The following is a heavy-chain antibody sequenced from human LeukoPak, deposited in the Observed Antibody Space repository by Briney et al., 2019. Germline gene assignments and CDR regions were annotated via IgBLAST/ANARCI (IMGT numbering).Heavy chain of an antibody. J-gene: IGHJ6*02. D-gene: IGHD3-22*01. CDR3: AREPRESGYYDSSGSVFYYYGMDV. CDR2: IIPIFGTA. Sequence: GASVKVSCKASGGTFSSYAISWVRQAPGQGLEWMGGIIPIFGTANYARKFQGRVTITADESTSTAYMELSSLRSEDTAVYYCAREPRESGYYDSSGSVFYYYGMDVWGQGTTVTVSS. CDR1: GGTFSSYA. V-gene: IGHV1-69*13.